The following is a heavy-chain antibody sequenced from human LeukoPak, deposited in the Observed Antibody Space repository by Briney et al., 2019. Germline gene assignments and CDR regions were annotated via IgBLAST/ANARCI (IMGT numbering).Heavy chain of an antibody. CDR2: ISGSGGST. Sequence: GGSLRLSCIASGFTFTTYAMSWVRQAPGKGLEWGSAISGSGGSTYYADSAKGRFTISRDNSKNTLYLQMNSLRAEDTAVYYCATGGPNDYWGQGTLVTVSS. V-gene: IGHV3-23*01. CDR3: ATGGPNDY. J-gene: IGHJ4*02. CDR1: GFTFTTYA. D-gene: IGHD2-15*01.